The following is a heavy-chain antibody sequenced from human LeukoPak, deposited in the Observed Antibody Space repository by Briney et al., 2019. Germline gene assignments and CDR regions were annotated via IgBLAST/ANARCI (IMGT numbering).Heavy chain of an antibody. V-gene: IGHV4-39*01. CDR1: GGSISSSSYY. Sequence: SETLSLTCTVSGGSISSSSYYWGWIRQPPGKGLEWIGSIYYSGSTYYNPSLKSRVTISVDTSKSQFSLKLSSVTAADTAVYYCARITIAVVASATPEKDYWGQGTLVTVSS. CDR3: ARITIAVVASATPEKDY. J-gene: IGHJ4*02. CDR2: IYYSGST. D-gene: IGHD2-15*01.